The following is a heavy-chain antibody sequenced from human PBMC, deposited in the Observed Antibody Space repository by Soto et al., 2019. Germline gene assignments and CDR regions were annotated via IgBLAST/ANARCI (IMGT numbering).Heavy chain of an antibody. CDR3: AKYPPGPTAIVVVPAAIRLGVDY. CDR2: ISGSGGGT. CDR1: GFTFSSYA. D-gene: IGHD2-2*01. J-gene: IGHJ4*02. V-gene: IGHV3-23*01. Sequence: EVQLLESGGGLVQPGGSLRLSCAASGFTFSSYAMTWVRQAPGKGLEWVSAISGSGGGTYYADSVKGRFTISRDNSKNTLYLQMNSLRAEDTAVYYCAKYPPGPTAIVVVPAAIRLGVDYWGQGTLVTVSS.